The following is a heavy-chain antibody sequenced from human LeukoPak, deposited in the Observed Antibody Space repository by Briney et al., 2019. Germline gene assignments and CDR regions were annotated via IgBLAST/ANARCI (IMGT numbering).Heavy chain of an antibody. Sequence: PGGSLRLSCAASGFTVRSNYMSWVRQAAGKGLEWVSIIYSGGSTYYADSVKGRFTISRDNAKNSLYLQMNSLRAEDTAVYYCAREDGYKPGDDAFDIWGQGTMVTVSS. CDR3: AREDGYKPGDDAFDI. D-gene: IGHD5-24*01. CDR1: GFTVRSNY. J-gene: IGHJ3*02. CDR2: IYSGGST. V-gene: IGHV3-66*01.